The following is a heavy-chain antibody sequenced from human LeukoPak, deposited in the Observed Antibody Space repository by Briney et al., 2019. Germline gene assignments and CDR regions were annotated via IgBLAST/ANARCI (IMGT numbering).Heavy chain of an antibody. CDR3: ARGYCSSTSCYLDH. CDR1: GFTVSTNY. J-gene: IGHJ4*02. Sequence: GGSLRLSCAASGFTVSTNYMGWVRQAPGKGLEWVSVIYDSGATYYADSVKGRLAISRDISRNTVYLQLNSLRGDDTAVYYCARGYCSSTSCYLDHWGQGTLVTVSS. CDR2: IYDSGAT. D-gene: IGHD2-2*01. V-gene: IGHV3-53*01.